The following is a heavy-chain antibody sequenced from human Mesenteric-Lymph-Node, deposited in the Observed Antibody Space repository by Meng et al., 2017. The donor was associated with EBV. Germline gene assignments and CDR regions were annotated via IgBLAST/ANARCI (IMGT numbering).Heavy chain of an antibody. CDR3: ARTGGYSGSEFDP. CDR2: IIPIFGTP. CDR1: GGTFSSYA. D-gene: IGHD5-12*01. Sequence: QVHRGDAGAGVTRPGSSLKVSCKASGGTFSSYAISWVRQDPGQGLEWMGGIIPIFGTPNYAQKFQGRVTITADESTSTAYMELSSLRSEDTAVYYCARTGGYSGSEFDPWGQGTLVTVSS. V-gene: IGHV1-69*01. J-gene: IGHJ5*02.